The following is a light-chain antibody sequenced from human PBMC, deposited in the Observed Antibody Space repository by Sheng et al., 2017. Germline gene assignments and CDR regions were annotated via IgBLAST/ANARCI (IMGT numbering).Light chain of an antibody. CDR3: LQDYNSPYT. CDR1: QSVLYSPNNKNY. J-gene: IGKJ2*01. Sequence: DIEMTQSPDSLAVSLGERATINCKSSQSVLYSPNNKNYVAWYQQKPRQPPKLLIYWASTRESGVPDRFSGSASGTDFTLTISSLQPEDFATYYCLQDYNSPYTFGQGTKLEIK. V-gene: IGKV4-1*01. CDR2: WAS.